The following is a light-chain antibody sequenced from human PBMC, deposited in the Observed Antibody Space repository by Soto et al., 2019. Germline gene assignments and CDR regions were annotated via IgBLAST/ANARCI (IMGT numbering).Light chain of an antibody. Sequence: AIQLTQSPSSLSASVGDGVTITCRASQGIRNDLGWYQQKPGKAPKLLIYSASSLQSGVPSRFSGSGSGTDFTLTISSLQPEDFATYYCLQDYNCPLTFGQGTKVDIK. CDR1: QGIRND. CDR2: SAS. CDR3: LQDYNCPLT. J-gene: IGKJ1*01. V-gene: IGKV1-6*01.